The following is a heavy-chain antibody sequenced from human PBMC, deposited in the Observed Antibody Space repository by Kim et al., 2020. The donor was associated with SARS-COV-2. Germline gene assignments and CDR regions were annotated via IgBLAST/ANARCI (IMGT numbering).Heavy chain of an antibody. Sequence: SVKVSCKASGGTFSSYAISWVRQAPGQGLEWMGGIIPIFGTANYAQKFQGRVTITADESTSTAYMELSSLRSEDTAVYYCARGGGSKYYDILTGDWGQGTLVTVSS. CDR3: ARGGGSKYYDILTGD. CDR1: GGTFSSYA. J-gene: IGHJ4*02. D-gene: IGHD3-9*01. CDR2: IIPIFGTA. V-gene: IGHV1-69*13.